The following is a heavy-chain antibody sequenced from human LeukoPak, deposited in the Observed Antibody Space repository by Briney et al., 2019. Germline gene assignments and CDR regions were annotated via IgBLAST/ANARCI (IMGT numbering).Heavy chain of an antibody. CDR2: IYYSGST. D-gene: IGHD2-8*01. J-gene: IGHJ3*02. CDR3: ARYLRVCTNGVCFFNAYDS. CDR1: YGSIASSSYN. V-gene: IGHV4-39*01. Sequence: SETLSITCTVSYGSIASSSYNWGWIREPPRKGQEMIRIIYYSGSTYYNPSLKSRVTISVDTSKNQFYLKLSAVTAEDWAVYYFARYLRVCTNGVCFFNAYDSWGQGTMVTVSS.